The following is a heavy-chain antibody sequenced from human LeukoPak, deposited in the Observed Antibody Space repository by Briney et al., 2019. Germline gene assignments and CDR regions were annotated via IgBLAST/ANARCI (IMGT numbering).Heavy chain of an antibody. J-gene: IGHJ2*01. CDR3: AKDKSDGDYYWYFDL. CDR1: GFTFKNYG. D-gene: IGHD4-17*01. Sequence: GGSLRLSCTASGFTFKNYGMHWVRQVPGKGLEWVLGIIWNSATIGYADSVKGRFTISRDNAKNSLYLQMNSLRAEDTALYYCAKDKSDGDYYWYFDLWGRGTLVTVSS. V-gene: IGHV3-9*01. CDR2: IIWNSATI.